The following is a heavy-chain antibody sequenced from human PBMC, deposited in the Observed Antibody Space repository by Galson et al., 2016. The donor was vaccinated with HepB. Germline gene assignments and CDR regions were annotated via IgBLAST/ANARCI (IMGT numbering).Heavy chain of an antibody. D-gene: IGHD3-16*02. CDR3: ARRNRGYFDL. CDR1: GFTFSPYT. CDR2: IIAGGKT. V-gene: IGHV3-23*01. Sequence: SLRLSCAASGFTFSPYTMTWVRQAPGKGLEWVSGIIAGGKTYYPDSLRGRFTISRDDSKSTVDSQMDNLRAEDTAVYFCARRNRGYFDLWGQGALVTASS. J-gene: IGHJ4*02.